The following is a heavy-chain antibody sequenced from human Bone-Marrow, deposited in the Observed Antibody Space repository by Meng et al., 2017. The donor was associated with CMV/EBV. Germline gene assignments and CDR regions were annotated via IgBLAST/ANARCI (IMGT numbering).Heavy chain of an antibody. CDR3: ARTGGDYVWGSYPPSSDAFDI. D-gene: IGHD3-16*02. CDR1: GGTFSSYA. J-gene: IGHJ3*02. CDR2: IIPIFGTA. Sequence: SVKVSCKASGGTFSSYAISWVRQAPGQGLEWMGGIIPIFGTANYAQKFQGRVTITTDESTSTAYMELSSLRSEDTAVYYCARTGGDYVWGSYPPSSDAFDIWGQGTMVTV. V-gene: IGHV1-69*05.